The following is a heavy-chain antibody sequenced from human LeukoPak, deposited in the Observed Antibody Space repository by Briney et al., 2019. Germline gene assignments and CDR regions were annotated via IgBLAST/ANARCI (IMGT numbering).Heavy chain of an antibody. CDR2: IYYSGST. CDR3: AREDTRSRYYYFYGMDV. V-gene: IGHV4-59*12. J-gene: IGHJ6*02. Sequence: PSETLSLTCTVSGGSISSYYWSWIRQPPGKGLEWIGYIYYSGSTNYNPSLKSRVTISVDTSKNLLSLKLRSVTAADTAVYYCAREDTRSRYYYFYGMDVWGQGTTVTVSS. CDR1: GGSISSYY. D-gene: IGHD5-18*01.